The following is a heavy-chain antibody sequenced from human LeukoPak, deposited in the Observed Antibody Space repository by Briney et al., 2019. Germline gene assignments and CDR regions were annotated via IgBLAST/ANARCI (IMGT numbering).Heavy chain of an antibody. CDR1: GFTSSYYW. CDR2: INKEGRSS. Sequence: GGSLRLSCAASGFTSSYYWMHWVRQAPGKGLVWVSRINKEGRSSDYADSVKGRFIISRDNAKNMLYLQMNSLRAEDTAVYYCARDHIYNTVDYWGQGTLVTVSS. D-gene: IGHD5-18*01. CDR3: ARDHIYNTVDY. V-gene: IGHV3-74*01. J-gene: IGHJ4*02.